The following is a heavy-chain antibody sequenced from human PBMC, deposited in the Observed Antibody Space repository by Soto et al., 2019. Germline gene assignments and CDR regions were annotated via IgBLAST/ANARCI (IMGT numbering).Heavy chain of an antibody. V-gene: IGHV3-21*06. CDR1: GFTFTRYS. CDR3: ARESEDLTSNFDY. Sequence: LXLSCAASGFTFTRYSMNWVRQAPGKGLECVSSISSTTNYIYYGDSMKGRFTISRDNAKNSLYLEMNSLRAEDTAVYYCARESEDLTSNFDYWGQGNLVTVSS. CDR2: ISSTTNYI. J-gene: IGHJ4*02.